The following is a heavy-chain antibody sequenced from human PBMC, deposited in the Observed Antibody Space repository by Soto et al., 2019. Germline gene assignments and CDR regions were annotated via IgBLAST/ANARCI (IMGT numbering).Heavy chain of an antibody. CDR3: AIESTRGMDV. D-gene: IGHD2-8*01. J-gene: IGHJ6*02. CDR1: GFTFSSYG. Sequence: QVQLVESGGGVVQPGRSLRLSWAASGFTFSSYGMHWVRQAPGKGLEWVAVISYDGNNKYYADSVKGRFTISRGNSKNTLYLQMNSLRPEDTVVYYCAIESTRGMDVWGQGTTVTVSS. CDR2: ISYDGNNK. V-gene: IGHV3-30*03.